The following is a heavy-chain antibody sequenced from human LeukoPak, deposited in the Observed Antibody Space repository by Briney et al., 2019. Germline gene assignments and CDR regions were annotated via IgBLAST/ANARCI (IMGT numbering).Heavy chain of an antibody. CDR3: ARGRDSSGYYEYYFDY. CDR1: GGSISSYY. V-gene: IGHV4-59*01. J-gene: IGHJ4*02. Sequence: SETLSLTCTVSGGSISSYYWSWIRQPPGKGLERIGYIYYSGSTNYNPSLKSRVTISVDTSKNQFSLKLSSVTAADTAVYYCARGRDSSGYYEYYFDYWGQGTLVTVSS. D-gene: IGHD3-22*01. CDR2: IYYSGST.